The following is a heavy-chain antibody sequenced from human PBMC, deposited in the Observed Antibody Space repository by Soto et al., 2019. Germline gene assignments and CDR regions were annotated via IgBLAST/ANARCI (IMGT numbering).Heavy chain of an antibody. CDR2: IKHSGST. V-gene: IGHV4-34*01. J-gene: IGHJ4*02. D-gene: IGHD6-19*01. Sequence: QVQLQQWGAGLLKPSETLSLTCAVYGGSFSGYYWSWIRQPPGKGLEWIGEIKHSGSTNYNPSLKSRVTISVDTSKNQFSMKLSSVTAADTAVYYCARGWQWLGPFDYWGQGTLVTVSS. CDR1: GGSFSGYY. CDR3: ARGWQWLGPFDY.